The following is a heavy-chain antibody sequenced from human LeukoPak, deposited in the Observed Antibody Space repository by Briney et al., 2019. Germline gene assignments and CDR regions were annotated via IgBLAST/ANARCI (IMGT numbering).Heavy chain of an antibody. CDR3: VKDYCHGGFCPFPFFDS. V-gene: IGHV3-23*01. J-gene: IGHJ5*01. CDR2: IGGAGDT. Sequence: PGTSLRLSCAASGFTFSSHAMSWVRQAPGKGLEWVSLIGGAGDTFYADSVKGRFVLSRDNSRNTVYLQMNSLRAEDTATYYCVKDYCHGGFCPFPFFDSWGQGTLVTVSS. CDR1: GFTFSSHA. D-gene: IGHD2-15*01.